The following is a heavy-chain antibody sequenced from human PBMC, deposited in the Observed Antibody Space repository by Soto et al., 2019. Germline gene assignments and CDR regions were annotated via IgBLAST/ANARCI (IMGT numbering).Heavy chain of an antibody. CDR3: AKIFGTTGTTYYYYGMDV. D-gene: IGHD1-1*01. CDR1: GFTFSSYG. Sequence: GGSLRLSCAASGFTFSSYGMHWVRQAPGKGLEWVAVISYDGSNKYYADSVKGRFTISRDNSKNTLYLQMNSLRAEDTAVYYCAKIFGTTGTTYYYYGMDVWGQGTTVTVSS. V-gene: IGHV3-30*18. J-gene: IGHJ6*02. CDR2: ISYDGSNK.